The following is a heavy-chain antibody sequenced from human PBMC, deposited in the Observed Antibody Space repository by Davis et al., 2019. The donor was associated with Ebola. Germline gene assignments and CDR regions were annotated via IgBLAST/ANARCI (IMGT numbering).Heavy chain of an antibody. Sequence: GGSLRLSCAASGFTVSSNYMSWVRQAPGKGLEWVSSISSSSSYIYYADSVKGRFTISRDNAKNSLYLQMNSLRAEDTAVYYCAARYGDYAPIDYWGQGTLVTVSS. D-gene: IGHD4-17*01. V-gene: IGHV3-21*01. J-gene: IGHJ4*02. CDR2: ISSSSSYI. CDR1: GFTVSSNY. CDR3: AARYGDYAPIDY.